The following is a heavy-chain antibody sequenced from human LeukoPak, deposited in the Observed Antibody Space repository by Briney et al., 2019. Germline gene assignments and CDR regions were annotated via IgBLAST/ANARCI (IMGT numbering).Heavy chain of an antibody. CDR3: ASQQIVVVTAPFDI. J-gene: IGHJ3*02. CDR1: GGSISSYY. V-gene: IGHV4-59*08. Sequence: SETLSLTYIVSGGSISSYYWSWIRQPPGKGLEWIGYIYYSGSTNYNPSLKSRVTISVDTSKNQFSLKLSSVTAADTAVYYCASQQIVVVTAPFDIWGQGTMVTVSS. D-gene: IGHD2-21*02. CDR2: IYYSGST.